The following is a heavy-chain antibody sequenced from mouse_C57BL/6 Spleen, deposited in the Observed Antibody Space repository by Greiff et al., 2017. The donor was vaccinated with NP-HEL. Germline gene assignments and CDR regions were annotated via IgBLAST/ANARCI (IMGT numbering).Heavy chain of an antibody. J-gene: IGHJ3*01. CDR2: ISSGSSTI. V-gene: IGHV5-17*01. CDR3: ASPTVYYGNYGLAY. D-gene: IGHD2-1*01. CDR1: GFTFSDYG. Sequence: DVMLVESGGGLVKPGGSLKLSCAASGFTFSDYGMHWVRQAPEQGLEWVAYISSGSSTIYYADTLKGRFTISRDNATSTLFLQMTRRRSEDAAMYYCASPTVYYGNYGLAYWGQGTLVTVSA.